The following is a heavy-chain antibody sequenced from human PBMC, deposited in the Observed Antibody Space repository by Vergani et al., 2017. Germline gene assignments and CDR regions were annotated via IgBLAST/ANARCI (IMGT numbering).Heavy chain of an antibody. V-gene: IGHV1-69*02. D-gene: IGHD6-19*01. CDR1: GGTFSSYT. Sequence: QVQLVQSGAEVKKPGSSVKVSCKASGGTFSSYTISWVRQAPGQGLEWMGRIIPILGIANYAKKLQGRVTITADKSTSTAYMELSRLRSEDTAVYYCAVAAGYSSGWYRMDVWGQGTTVTVSS. J-gene: IGHJ6*02. CDR2: IIPILGIA. CDR3: AVAAGYSSGWYRMDV.